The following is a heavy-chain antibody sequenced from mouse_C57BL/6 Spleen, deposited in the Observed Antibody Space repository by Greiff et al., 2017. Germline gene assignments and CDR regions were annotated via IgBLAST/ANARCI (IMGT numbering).Heavy chain of an antibody. CDR3: ARWLLSYAMDY. Sequence: VQLQQPGAELVKPGASVKLSCKASGYTFTSYWMHWVKQRPGQGLEWIGMIHPNSGSTNYNEKFKSKATLTVDKSSSTAYMQLSSLTSEDSAVYYCARWLLSYAMDYWGQGTSLTVSS. CDR1: GYTFTSYW. CDR2: IHPNSGST. J-gene: IGHJ4*01. V-gene: IGHV1-64*01. D-gene: IGHD2-3*01.